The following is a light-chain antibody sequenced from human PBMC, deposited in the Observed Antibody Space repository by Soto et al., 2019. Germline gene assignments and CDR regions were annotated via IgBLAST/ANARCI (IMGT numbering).Light chain of an antibody. V-gene: IGKV2-28*01. CDR2: LAS. CDR1: QSLLYSNGYNY. J-gene: IGKJ4*01. CDR3: RQVLQTPLT. Sequence: DIVMTQSPLSLPVTPGEPASISCRSSQSLLYSNGYNYVDWYLQKPGQPPQLLIFLASSRVSGVPDRFNGSGSGTDFTLRITTVEAEDVGVYYCRQVLQTPLTFGGGTKLEIK.